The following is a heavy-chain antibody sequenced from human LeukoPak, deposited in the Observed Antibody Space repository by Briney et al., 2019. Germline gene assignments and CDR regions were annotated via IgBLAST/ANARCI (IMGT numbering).Heavy chain of an antibody. Sequence: AGGSLRLSCAAPGFTFSNAWMSWVRQAPGKGLEWVGRIKSKTDGGTTDYAAPVKGRFTISRDDSKNTLYLQMNSLKTEDTAVYYCTTDPLWGRYYFDYWGQGTLVTVSS. J-gene: IGHJ4*02. CDR3: TTDPLWGRYYFDY. V-gene: IGHV3-15*01. D-gene: IGHD3-16*01. CDR1: GFTFSNAW. CDR2: IKSKTDGGTT.